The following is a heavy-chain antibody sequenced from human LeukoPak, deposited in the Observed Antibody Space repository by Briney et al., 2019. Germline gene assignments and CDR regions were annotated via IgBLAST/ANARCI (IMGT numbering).Heavy chain of an antibody. Sequence: PAGGSLRLSCTASGFTFGDYAMSWVRQAPGKGLEWVGFIRSKAYGGTTEYAASVNGRFTISRDDSKSIAYLQMNSLKTEDTAVYSCTRNFLVAGRGVSAGWGQETLSPSPQ. CDR1: GFTFGDYA. V-gene: IGHV3-49*04. CDR3: TRNFLVAGRGVSAG. J-gene: IGHJ4*02. D-gene: IGHD2-21*01. CDR2: IRSKAYGGTT.